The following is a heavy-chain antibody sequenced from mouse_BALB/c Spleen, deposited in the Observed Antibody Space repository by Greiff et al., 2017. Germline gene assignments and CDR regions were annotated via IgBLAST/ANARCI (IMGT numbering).Heavy chain of an antibody. V-gene: IGHV2-2*02. CDR1: GFSLTSYG. CDR3: ARGVVITTSWSAMDY. J-gene: IGHJ4*01. CDR2: IWSGGST. D-gene: IGHD2-4*01. Sequence: VQVVESGPGLVQPSQSLSITCTVSGFSLTSYGVHWVRQSPGKGLEWLGVIWSGGSTDYNAAFISRLSISKDNSKSQVFFKMNSLQANDTAIYYCARGVVITTSWSAMDYWGQGTSVTVSS.